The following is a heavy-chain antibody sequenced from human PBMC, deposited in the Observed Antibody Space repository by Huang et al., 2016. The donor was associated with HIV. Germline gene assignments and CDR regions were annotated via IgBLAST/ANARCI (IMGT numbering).Heavy chain of an antibody. D-gene: IGHD4-17*01. V-gene: IGHV3-15*01. Sequence: ASGFTFSNACVSWVRQAPGKGLEWVGRIKSKTDGGTTDYAAPVKGRFTISRDDSKNTLYLQRNTLKTEDTAVYYCTTDRDYGDYVADAFDIWGQGTMVTVSS. CDR3: TTDRDYGDYVADAFDI. J-gene: IGHJ3*02. CDR1: GFTFSNAC. CDR2: IKSKTDGGTT.